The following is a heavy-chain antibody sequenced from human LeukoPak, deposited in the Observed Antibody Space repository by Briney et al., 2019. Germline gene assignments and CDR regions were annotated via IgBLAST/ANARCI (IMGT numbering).Heavy chain of an antibody. J-gene: IGHJ4*02. CDR3: ARQRVNKWNNLWSFDY. V-gene: IGHV4-4*02. Sequence: SGTLSLTCAVSGGSISSSNWWSWVRQPPGKGLEWIGEIYHSGSTNYNPSLKSRVTISLDTSKNQFSLKLSSMTAADTAVYYCARQRVNKWNNLWSFDYWGQGTLVAVSS. CDR1: GGSISSSNW. CDR2: IYHSGST. D-gene: IGHD1/OR15-1a*01.